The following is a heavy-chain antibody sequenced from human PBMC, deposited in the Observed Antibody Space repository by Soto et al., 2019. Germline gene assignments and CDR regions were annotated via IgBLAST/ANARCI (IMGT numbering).Heavy chain of an antibody. J-gene: IGHJ5*02. D-gene: IGHD3-3*01. CDR3: ARGARDFWSGYSA. CDR2: INAGNGNT. Sequence: ASVKVSCKASGYTFTSYAMHWVRQAPGQRLEWMGWINAGNGNTKYSQKFQGRVTITRDTSASTAYMELSSLRSEDTAVYYCARGARDFWSGYSAWGQGTLVTLSS. CDR1: GYTFTSYA. V-gene: IGHV1-3*01.